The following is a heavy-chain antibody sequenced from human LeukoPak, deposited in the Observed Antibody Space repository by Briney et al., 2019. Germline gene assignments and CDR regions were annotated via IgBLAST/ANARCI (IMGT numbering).Heavy chain of an antibody. CDR1: GYTFTCYY. Sequence: ASVKVSCKASGYTFTCYYMHWVRQAPGQGLGLMGWINPNSGGTNYAQKFQGRVTLTRDTSISTAYMELSSLISDDTAAYYCARDLFLAAAEREGDDYWGQGTLVTVSS. J-gene: IGHJ4*02. V-gene: IGHV1-2*02. CDR2: INPNSGGT. CDR3: ARDLFLAAAEREGDDY. D-gene: IGHD6-13*01.